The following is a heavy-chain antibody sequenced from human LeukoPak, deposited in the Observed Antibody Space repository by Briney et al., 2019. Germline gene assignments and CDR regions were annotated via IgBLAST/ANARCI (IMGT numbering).Heavy chain of an antibody. CDR3: ARGYCSSTSCYAQNDY. J-gene: IGHJ4*02. Sequence: PSETLSLTCTVSGGSITSYYWSWIRQPPGKGLECIGYIYYSGTTYYNPSLKSRVTISVDTSKNQFSLKLSSVTAADTAVYYCARGYCSSTSCYAQNDYWGQGTLVTVSS. CDR1: GGSITSYY. V-gene: IGHV4-59*01. CDR2: IYYSGTT. D-gene: IGHD2-2*01.